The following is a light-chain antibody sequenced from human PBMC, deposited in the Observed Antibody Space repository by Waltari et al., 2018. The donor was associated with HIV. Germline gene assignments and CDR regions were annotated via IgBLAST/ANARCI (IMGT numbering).Light chain of an antibody. J-gene: IGLJ1*01. CDR3: CSYAGSNTYL. V-gene: IGLV2-23*02. CDR1: SRDVGSYNY. Sequence: QSALTQPASVSGFPGQSITLSCTGSSRDVGSYNYVSWYQQHPGKAPKLLIYDVSKRPSWVSNRFSGSKSGNTASLTISGLQAEDEADYYCCSYAGSNTYLFGTGTEVTVL. CDR2: DVS.